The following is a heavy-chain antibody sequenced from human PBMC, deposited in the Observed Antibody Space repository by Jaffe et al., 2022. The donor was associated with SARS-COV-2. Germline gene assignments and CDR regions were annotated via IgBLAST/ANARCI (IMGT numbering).Heavy chain of an antibody. Sequence: QLQLQESGPGLVKPSETLSLTCTVSGGSISSSSYYWGWIRQPPGKGLEWIGSIYYSGSTYYNPSLKSRVTISVDTSKNQFSLKLSSVTAADTAVYYCATDRREITWFGETERFDPWGQGTLVTVSS. CDR1: GGSISSSSYY. J-gene: IGHJ5*02. V-gene: IGHV4-39*01. D-gene: IGHD3-10*01. CDR3: ATDRREITWFGETERFDP. CDR2: IYYSGST.